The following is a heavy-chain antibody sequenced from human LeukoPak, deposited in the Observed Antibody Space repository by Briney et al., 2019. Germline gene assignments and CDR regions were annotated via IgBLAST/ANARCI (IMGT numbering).Heavy chain of an antibody. CDR3: ARDLVGEKDVDWFDP. J-gene: IGHJ5*02. V-gene: IGHV4-59*01. CDR2: IYYSGST. D-gene: IGHD1-26*01. CDR1: GGSISSYY. Sequence: SETLSLTCTVSGGSISSYYWSWIRQPPGKGLEWIGYIYYSGSTNYNPSLKSRVTISVDTSKNQFSLKLSSVTAADTAVYYCARDLVGEKDVDWFDPWGQGTLVTVSS.